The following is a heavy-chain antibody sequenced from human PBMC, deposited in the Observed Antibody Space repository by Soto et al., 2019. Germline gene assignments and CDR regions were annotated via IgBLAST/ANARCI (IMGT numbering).Heavy chain of an antibody. D-gene: IGHD2-15*01. Sequence: QVQLIQSGAEVKKPGASVKVSCKASGYTFTGHYIHWVRQAPGQGLEWIGWINPNSGGTNLAPKLQGWVTMTRETSASTTDMEVTRLTSDETAIYYCASGGAAFVSRILCGGANDYGMDVWGQGTTVTVPS. CDR1: GYTFTGHY. CDR2: INPNSGGT. J-gene: IGHJ6*02. CDR3: ASGGAAFVSRILCGGANDYGMDV. V-gene: IGHV1-2*04.